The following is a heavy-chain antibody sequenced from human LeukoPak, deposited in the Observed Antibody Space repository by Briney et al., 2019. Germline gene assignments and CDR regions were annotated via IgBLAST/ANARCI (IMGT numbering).Heavy chain of an antibody. CDR3: ARDPRNYYDSSGYLDY. CDR2: IIPILGIA. Sequence: SVKVSCKASGYTFTGYYMHWVRQAPGQGLEWMGRIIPILGIANYAQKFQGRVTITADKSTSTAYMELSSLRSEDTAVYYCARDPRNYYDSSGYLDYWGQGTLVTVSS. V-gene: IGHV1-69*04. J-gene: IGHJ4*02. D-gene: IGHD3-22*01. CDR1: GYTFTGYY.